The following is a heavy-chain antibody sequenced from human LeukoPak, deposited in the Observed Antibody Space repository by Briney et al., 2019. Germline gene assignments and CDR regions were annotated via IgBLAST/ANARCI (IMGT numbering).Heavy chain of an antibody. CDR3: ARLGSGSYYSGYYYYGMDV. CDR2: IYYSGST. V-gene: IGHV4-59*08. D-gene: IGHD1-26*01. J-gene: IGHJ6*02. Sequence: SETLSLTCTVSGGSISSYYWSWIRQPPGKGLEWIGYIYYSGSTNYNPSLKSRVTISVDMSKNQFSLKLSSVTAADTAVYYCARLGSGSYYSGYYYYGMDVWGQGTTVTVSS. CDR1: GGSISSYY.